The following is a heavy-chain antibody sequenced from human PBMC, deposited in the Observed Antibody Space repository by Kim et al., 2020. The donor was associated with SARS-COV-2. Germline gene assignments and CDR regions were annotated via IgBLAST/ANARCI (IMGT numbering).Heavy chain of an antibody. J-gene: IGHJ4*02. Sequence: GGSLRLSCTASGFTFGDYAMSWFRQAPGKGLEWVGFIRSKAYGGTTEYAASVKGRFTISRDDSKSIAYLQMNSLKTEDTAVYYCTRAYCGGDCYSRYWGQGTLVTVSS. CDR2: IRSKAYGGTT. V-gene: IGHV3-49*03. D-gene: IGHD2-21*02. CDR1: GFTFGDYA. CDR3: TRAYCGGDCYSRY.